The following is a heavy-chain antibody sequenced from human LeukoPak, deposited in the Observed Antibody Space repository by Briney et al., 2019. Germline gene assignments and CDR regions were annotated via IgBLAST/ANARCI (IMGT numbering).Heavy chain of an antibody. D-gene: IGHD2-2*01. CDR3: ARDPHTATPDVPADRDY. CDR1: GGSISSGGYY. CDR2: IYHSGST. J-gene: IGHJ4*02. Sequence: SQTLSLTCTVSGGSISSGGYYWSWIRQPPGKGLEWIGYIYHSGSTYYNPSLKSRVTISVDRSKNQFSLKLSSVTAADTAVYYCARDPHTATPDVPADRDYWGQGTLVTVSS. V-gene: IGHV4-30-2*01.